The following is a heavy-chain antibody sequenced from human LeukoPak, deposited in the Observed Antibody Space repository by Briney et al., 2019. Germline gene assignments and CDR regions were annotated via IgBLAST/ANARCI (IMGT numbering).Heavy chain of an antibody. J-gene: IGHJ4*02. Sequence: PGGSLRLSCAASGFTFDDYAMHWVRQAPGKGLEWVSGISWNSGSIGYADSVKGRFTISRDNSKNTLYLQMNSLRAEDTAVYYCAKQVGRQWLVRGVGNYFDYWGQGTLVTVSS. CDR3: AKQVGRQWLVRGVGNYFDY. CDR1: GFTFDDYA. V-gene: IGHV3-9*01. CDR2: ISWNSGSI. D-gene: IGHD6-19*01.